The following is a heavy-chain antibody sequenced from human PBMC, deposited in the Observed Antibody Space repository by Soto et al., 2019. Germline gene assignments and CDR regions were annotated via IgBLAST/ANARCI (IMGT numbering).Heavy chain of an antibody. Sequence: QVQLVQSGAEVKKPGSSVKVSCKASGGTFSTYAISWVRQAPGQGLEWRGVIIAMFGTADYAQKFQGRVTPSADESTSTAYMALSSLRSEDTAIYYCAKERVGDPGGIYYSYYGMDVWGQGTTVTVSS. J-gene: IGHJ6*02. CDR1: GGTFSTYA. CDR2: IIAMFGTA. V-gene: IGHV1-69*01. CDR3: AKERVGDPGGIYYSYYGMDV. D-gene: IGHD4-17*01.